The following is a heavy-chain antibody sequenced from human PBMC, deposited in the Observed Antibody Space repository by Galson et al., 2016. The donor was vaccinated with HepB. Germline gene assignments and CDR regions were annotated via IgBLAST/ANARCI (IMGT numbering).Heavy chain of an antibody. CDR1: GFIFSTYS. CDR3: AREALGVRQPPDY. J-gene: IGHJ4*02. CDR2: ISPAGSVK. Sequence: SLRLSCAGSGFIFSTYSMHWVRQAPGKGLEWVAVISPAGSVKYYSDSVRGRFTISRDNSKNTHYLQMNSLRTEDTAVYYCAREALGVRQPPDYWGQGTLVTGSS. D-gene: IGHD3-10*01. V-gene: IGHV3-30-3*01.